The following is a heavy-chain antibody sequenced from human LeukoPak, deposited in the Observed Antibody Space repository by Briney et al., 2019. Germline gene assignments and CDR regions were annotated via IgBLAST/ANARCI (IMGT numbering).Heavy chain of an antibody. CDR3: ARDWAPRGAFDI. CDR1: GGTFSSYA. V-gene: IGHV1-69*04. D-gene: IGHD3-16*01. J-gene: IGHJ3*02. CDR2: IIPILGIA. Sequence: SVKVSCKASGGTFSSYAISWVRQAPGQGLEWMGRIIPILGIANYAQKFQGRATITADKSTSTAYMELSSLRSEDTAVYYCARDWAPRGAFDIWGQGIMVTVSS.